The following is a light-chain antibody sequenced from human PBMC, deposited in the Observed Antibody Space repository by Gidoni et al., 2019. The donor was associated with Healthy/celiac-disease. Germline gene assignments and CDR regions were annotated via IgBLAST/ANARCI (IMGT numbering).Light chain of an antibody. CDR3: MQAIQTPYT. V-gene: IGKV2-28*01. CDR2: VGS. CDR1: QSLLQSNGYNY. J-gene: IGKJ2*01. Sequence: DIVLTHSPLSLPVTPGEPASISCRSRQSLLQSNGYNYLDWYLQQPGQSPQLLIYVGSNRASGVPDRFSGRGSGTDFTMKSSRVEDEDVGVYYCMQAIQTPYTFGQGTKLEIK.